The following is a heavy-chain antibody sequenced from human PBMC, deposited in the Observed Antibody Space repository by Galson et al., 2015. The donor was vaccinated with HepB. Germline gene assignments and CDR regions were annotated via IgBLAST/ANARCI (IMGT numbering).Heavy chain of an antibody. Sequence: SLRLSCAASGFTFCSYGMHWVRQAPGKGLEWGAVISYDGSNKYYADSVKGRFTISRDNSKNTLYLQMNSLRAEDTAVYYCALQPSSSWYYFDYWGQGTLVTVSS. CDR1: GFTFCSYG. J-gene: IGHJ4*02. D-gene: IGHD6-13*01. CDR3: ALQPSSSWYYFDY. V-gene: IGHV3-30*03. CDR2: ISYDGSNK.